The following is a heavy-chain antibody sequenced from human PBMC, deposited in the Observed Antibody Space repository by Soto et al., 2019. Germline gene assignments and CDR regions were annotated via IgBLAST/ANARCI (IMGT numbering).Heavy chain of an antibody. V-gene: IGHV1-69*01. CDR1: GDTFSSYA. CDR3: ARDRSGRWLQSGFDY. CDR2: IIPIFGTA. J-gene: IGHJ4*02. Sequence: QVQLVQSGAEVKKPGSSVKVSCKASGDTFSSYAISWVRQAPGQGLEWMGGIIPIFGTANYAQKFQGRVTITADESSSTAYMELSSLRSEDTAVYYCARDRSGRWLQSGFDYWGQGTLVTVSS. D-gene: IGHD3-10*01.